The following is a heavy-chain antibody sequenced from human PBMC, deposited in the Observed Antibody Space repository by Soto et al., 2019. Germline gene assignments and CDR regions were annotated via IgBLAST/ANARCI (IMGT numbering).Heavy chain of an antibody. CDR2: INHSGST. V-gene: IGHV4-34*01. CDR3: EKLCELPEDS. Sequence: SEILSLTCAVYDGSFIDYYWSWIRQPPGKGLEWIGEINHSGSTNYNPSLKSRVTISIDTSKNQFSLRLSSVTAADKDVYYLEKLCELPEDSWGKAPLITAS. J-gene: IGHJ4*02. CDR1: DGSFIDYY. D-gene: IGHD1-1*01.